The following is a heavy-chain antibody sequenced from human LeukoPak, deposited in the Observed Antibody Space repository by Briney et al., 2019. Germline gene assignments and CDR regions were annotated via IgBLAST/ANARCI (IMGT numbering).Heavy chain of an antibody. CDR3: ALSITMIVVVRD. Sequence: PSETLSLTCTVSGGSISSYYWSWIRQPPGKGLEWIGYIYYSGSTNYNPSLKSRVTISVDTSKNQFSLKLSSVTAADTAVYYCALSITMIVVVRDWGQGTLVTVSS. V-gene: IGHV4-59*08. CDR1: GGSISSYY. J-gene: IGHJ4*02. D-gene: IGHD3-22*01. CDR2: IYYSGST.